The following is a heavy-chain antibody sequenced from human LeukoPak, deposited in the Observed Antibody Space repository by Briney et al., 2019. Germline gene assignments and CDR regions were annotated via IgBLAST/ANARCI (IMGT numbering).Heavy chain of an antibody. CDR1: GFSFRTYA. D-gene: IGHD3-16*02. V-gene: IGHV3-30*18. J-gene: IGHJ4*02. CDR3: AKDVGTGRDNDYVWGSYRPDDH. Sequence: QPGGSLGLSCAASGFSFRTYAMHWVRQAPGKGLEWVATISLDGDKKHYADSVKDRFIISRDNSQNTLYLQMNSLRTEDTALYYCAKDVGTGRDNDYVWGSYRPDDHWGQGTLVTVSS. CDR2: ISLDGDKK.